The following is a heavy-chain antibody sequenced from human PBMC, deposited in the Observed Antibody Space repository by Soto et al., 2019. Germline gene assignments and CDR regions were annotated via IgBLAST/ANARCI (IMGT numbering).Heavy chain of an antibody. J-gene: IGHJ4*02. CDR3: TTLGPPADLDY. Sequence: QVQLVQSGAEVKKPGASVKVSCKISGYTLTDLSMNWVRPAPGKGLAWMGGFDAEDGETIYAQKFQGRVTMTEDTSTDTAYMELSSLRSEDTAVYYCTTLGPPADLDYWGQGTLVTVSS. CDR1: GYTLTDLS. V-gene: IGHV1-24*01. CDR2: FDAEDGET.